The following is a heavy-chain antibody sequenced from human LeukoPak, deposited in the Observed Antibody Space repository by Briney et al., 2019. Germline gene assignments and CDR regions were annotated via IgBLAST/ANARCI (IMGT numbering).Heavy chain of an antibody. CDR2: ISSSSSTI. J-gene: IGHJ4*02. CDR3: ARDCARYCTKGAY. CDR1: GFTFSSYS. V-gene: IGHV3-48*01. Sequence: PGGSLRLSCAASGFTFSSYSMNWVRQAPGKGLEWVSYISSSSSTIYYADSVKGRFTISRDNAKNSLYLQMNSLRAEDTAVYYCARDCARYCTKGAYWGQGTLVTVSS. D-gene: IGHD2-8*01.